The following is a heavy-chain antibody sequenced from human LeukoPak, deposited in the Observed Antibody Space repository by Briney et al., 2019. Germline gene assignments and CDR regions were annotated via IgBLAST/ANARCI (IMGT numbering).Heavy chain of an antibody. CDR3: ARVHYDILTGTVNFDY. V-gene: IGHV4-4*02. D-gene: IGHD3-9*01. CDR1: GGSISSSNW. J-gene: IGHJ4*02. CDR2: IYHSGST. Sequence: SETLSLTCAVSGGSISSSNWWSWGRPPPGKGLEWIGEIYHSGSTNYNPSLKSRVTISVDKSKNQFSLKLSSVTAADTAVYYCARVHYDILTGTVNFDYWGQGTLVTVSS.